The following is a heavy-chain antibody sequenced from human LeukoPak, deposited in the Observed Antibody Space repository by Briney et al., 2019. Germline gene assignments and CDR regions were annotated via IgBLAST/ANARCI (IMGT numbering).Heavy chain of an antibody. CDR1: GGSFSGYY. V-gene: IGHV4-34*01. CDR3: ARVYYYDSSGRFDY. D-gene: IGHD3-22*01. Sequence: SETLSLTCAVYGGSFSGYYWSWIRQPPGKGLEWIGEINHSGSTNYNPSLKSPVTISVDTSKNTFSLKLSSVTAADTAVYYCARVYYYDSSGRFDYWGQGTLVTVSS. J-gene: IGHJ4*02. CDR2: INHSGST.